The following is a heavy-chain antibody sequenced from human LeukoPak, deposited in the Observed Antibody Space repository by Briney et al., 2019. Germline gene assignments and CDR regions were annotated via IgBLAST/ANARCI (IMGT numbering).Heavy chain of an antibody. V-gene: IGHV3-7*01. CDR2: IKQDGSAK. CDR1: GFTFSSYW. CDR3: VRDGDFWSAKGAFDI. J-gene: IGHJ3*02. D-gene: IGHD3-3*01. Sequence: GGSLRLSCAASGFTFSSYWMSWVRLAPGKGLEWVANIKQDGSAKFYVESVKGRFTISRDNAKKSLYLQMNSLRAEDTAVYYCVRDGDFWSAKGAFDIWGQGTMVTVSS.